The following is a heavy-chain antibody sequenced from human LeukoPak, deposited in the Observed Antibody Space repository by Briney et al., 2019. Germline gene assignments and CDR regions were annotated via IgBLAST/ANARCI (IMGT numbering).Heavy chain of an antibody. D-gene: IGHD1-26*01. V-gene: IGHV1-46*01. J-gene: IGHJ5*02. CDR2: INPSGGST. CDR3: ARGAQGYSGEYNWFDP. Sequence: ASVKVSCKASGYTFTSYYLHWVRQAPGQGLEWMGIINPSGGSTSYAQKFQGRVTMTRDMSTSTVYMELSSLRSEDTAVYYCARGAQGYSGEYNWFDPWGQGTLVTVSS. CDR1: GYTFTSYY.